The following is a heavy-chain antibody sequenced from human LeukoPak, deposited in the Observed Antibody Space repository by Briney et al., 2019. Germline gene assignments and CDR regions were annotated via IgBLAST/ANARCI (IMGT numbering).Heavy chain of an antibody. V-gene: IGHV3-30-3*01. CDR3: ARDFYSIAVAGYFDL. CDR1: GFTFSSYA. J-gene: IGHJ2*01. Sequence: GGSLRLSCAASGFTFSSYAMHWVRQAPGKGLEWVAVISYDGSNKYYADPVKGRFTISRDNSENTLYLQMNSLRAEDTAVYYCARDFYSIAVAGYFDLWAVAPWSLSPQ. D-gene: IGHD6-19*01. CDR2: ISYDGSNK.